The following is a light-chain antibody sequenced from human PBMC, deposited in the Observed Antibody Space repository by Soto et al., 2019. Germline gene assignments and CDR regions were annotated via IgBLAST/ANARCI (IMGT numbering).Light chain of an antibody. J-gene: IGLJ1*01. CDR2: DVG. CDR1: SSDIGGYNF. CDR3: NTYIPVSIYV. Sequence: QSALTQPASVSGSPGQSITIACTGTSSDIGGYNFVSWYQQHPGKAPKLLIYDVGNRPSGVSNRFSGSKSGNTAALTISGPQAEDEAHYYCNTYIPVSIYVFGAGTKLTVL. V-gene: IGLV2-14*01.